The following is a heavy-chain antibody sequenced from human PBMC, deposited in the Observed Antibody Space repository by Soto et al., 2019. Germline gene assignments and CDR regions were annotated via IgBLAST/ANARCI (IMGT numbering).Heavy chain of an antibody. D-gene: IGHD3-16*01. CDR1: GGSFARNW. CDR2: INPADSDI. CDR3: ARHQRDDASRKIDC. J-gene: IGHJ4*02. Sequence: GECLRISGRGAGGSFARNWIGWVRQMPGKGLEWMGIINPADSDIKYSPSFQGQVTISADKSIGTAYLQWSSLKASDTAMYYCARHQRDDASRKIDCWGQGTLVTVSS. V-gene: IGHV5-51*01.